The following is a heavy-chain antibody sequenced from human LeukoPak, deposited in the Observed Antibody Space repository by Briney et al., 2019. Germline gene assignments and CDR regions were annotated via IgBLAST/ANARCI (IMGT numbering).Heavy chain of an antibody. Sequence: GESQKISCKGSGYSFTNYWIGWVRQKPGKGLEWMGIIYPGDSDTTYSPSFQGQVTISADKSISTAYLQWSRLKASDTAMYYCARQGITVAGVDYWGQGTLVTVSS. D-gene: IGHD6-19*01. V-gene: IGHV5-51*01. CDR3: ARQGITVAGVDY. J-gene: IGHJ4*02. CDR1: GYSFTNYW. CDR2: IYPGDSDT.